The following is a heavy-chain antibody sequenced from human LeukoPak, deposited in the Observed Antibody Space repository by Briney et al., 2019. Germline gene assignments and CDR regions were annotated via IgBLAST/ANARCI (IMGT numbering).Heavy chain of an antibody. CDR1: GGSISSYY. Sequence: SETLSLTCTVSGGSISSYYWSWIRQPPGKGLEWIGYIYYSGSTNYNPSLKSRVTISVDTSKNQFSLKLSSVTAADTAVYYCARDSYTRHDAFDIWGQGTMVTVSS. V-gene: IGHV4-59*01. D-gene: IGHD3-16*01. CDR3: ARDSYTRHDAFDI. CDR2: IYYSGST. J-gene: IGHJ3*02.